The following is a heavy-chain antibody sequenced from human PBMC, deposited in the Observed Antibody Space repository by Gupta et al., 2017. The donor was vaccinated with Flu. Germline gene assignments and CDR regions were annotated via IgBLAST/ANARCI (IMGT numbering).Heavy chain of an antibody. CDR2: IYSGGGT. J-gene: IGHJ4*02. V-gene: IGHV3-66*02. CDR1: GFDVSKNY. D-gene: IGHD2-15*01. Sequence: ELQLVESGGGLVQPGGSLRLSCAASGFDVSKNYMKWVRQAPGKGLEWISLIYSGGGTYYADSVRGRFTISRDSSKNTLYLQMNSLRPDDTAIYYCARNGCGGGSCGYWGQGTLVTVSS. CDR3: ARNGCGGGSCGY.